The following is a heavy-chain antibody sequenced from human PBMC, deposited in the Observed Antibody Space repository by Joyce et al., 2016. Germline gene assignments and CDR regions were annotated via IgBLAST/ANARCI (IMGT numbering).Heavy chain of an antibody. CDR3: ARGGTSSDHFFFYTLDV. CDR2: IIPFFGAA. CDR1: GGAFSNFT. V-gene: IGHV1-69*12. Sequence: QVLLVQSGATVKRPGSSLKVSCKSSGGAFSNFTVNWVRQAPGQRLEWMGGIIPFFGAAKYAEHFQGRVNFTADLSTRAAFMELSSLTSADTAVYYCARGGTSSDHFFFYTLDVWGPGTTVIVSS. D-gene: IGHD1-14*01. J-gene: IGHJ6*02.